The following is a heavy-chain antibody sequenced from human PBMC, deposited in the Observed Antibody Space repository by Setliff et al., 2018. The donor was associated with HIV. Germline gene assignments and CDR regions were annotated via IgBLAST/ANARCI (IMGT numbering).Heavy chain of an antibody. D-gene: IGHD2-8*02. V-gene: IGHV4-39*01. CDR1: GGSFRSSRYY. CDR3: ARPALGIGGGSRFDN. J-gene: IGHJ4*02. CDR2: IHYGGFF. Sequence: SSETLSLTCTVSGGSFRSSRYYCGWVRQPPGKGLEWIGNIHYGGFFWYSPSLKSRVTISVDTSKNQFSLKLSSVTAADTAVYYCARPALGIGGGSRFDNWGQGTRVTVSS.